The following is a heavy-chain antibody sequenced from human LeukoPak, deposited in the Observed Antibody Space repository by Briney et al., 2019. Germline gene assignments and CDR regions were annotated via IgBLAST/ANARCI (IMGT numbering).Heavy chain of an antibody. CDR3: AARRGSNYGYFS. Sequence: SSETLSLTCAVSGGSVSSGGYSWRWIRQPPGKGLEWIGYIYHSGNTYYSPSLKSRVTISLDRSKNQFSLKLGSVTAADTAVYYCAARRGSNYGYFSWGQGTLVTVSS. CDR2: IYHSGNT. CDR1: GGSVSSGGYS. D-gene: IGHD5-18*01. V-gene: IGHV4-30-2*01. J-gene: IGHJ5*02.